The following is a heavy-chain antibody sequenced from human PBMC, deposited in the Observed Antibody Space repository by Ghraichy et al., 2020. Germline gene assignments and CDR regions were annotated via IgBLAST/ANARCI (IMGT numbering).Heavy chain of an antibody. CDR1: GFTFSSYG. CDR2: ISYNGSNK. J-gene: IGHJ4*02. D-gene: IGHD2-15*01. Sequence: GGSLRLSCAASGFTFSSYGMHWVRQAPGKGLEWVAVISYNGSNKYYADSVKGRFTISRDNSKNTLYLQMNSLRAEDTAVYYCAKDGPDIVVVVAATPLNYFDYWGQGTLVTVSS. CDR3: AKDGPDIVVVVAATPLNYFDY. V-gene: IGHV3-30*18.